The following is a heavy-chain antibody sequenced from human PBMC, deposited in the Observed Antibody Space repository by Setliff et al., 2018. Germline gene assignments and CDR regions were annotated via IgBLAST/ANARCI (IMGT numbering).Heavy chain of an antibody. CDR3: ARGRGPLWIAAAGIFDY. CDR1: GGSISSGSYY. CDR2: IYHSGST. Sequence: SETLSLTCTVSGGSISSGSYYWSWIRQPAGKGLEWIGSIYHSGSTYYNPSLKSRVTISVDTSKNQFSLKLSSVTAADTAVYYCARGRGPLWIAAAGIFDYWGQGTLVTVSS. V-gene: IGHV4-39*07. D-gene: IGHD6-13*01. J-gene: IGHJ4*02.